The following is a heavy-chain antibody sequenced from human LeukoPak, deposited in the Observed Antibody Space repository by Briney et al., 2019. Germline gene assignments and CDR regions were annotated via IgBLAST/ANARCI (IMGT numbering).Heavy chain of an antibody. J-gene: IGHJ3*02. D-gene: IGHD1-26*01. Sequence: GSLRLSCAASGFTFSSYGMHWVRQAPGKGLEWIGEIYHSGSTNYNPSLKSRVTISVDKSKTQFSLKLSSVTAADTAVYYCARDKWEPRYAFDIWGQGPMVTVSS. CDR1: GFTFSSYG. CDR3: ARDKWEPRYAFDI. CDR2: IYHSGST. V-gene: IGHV4-4*02.